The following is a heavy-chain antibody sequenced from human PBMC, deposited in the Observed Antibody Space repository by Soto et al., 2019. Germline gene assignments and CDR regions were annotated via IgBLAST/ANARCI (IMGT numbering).Heavy chain of an antibody. CDR1: GGTFSNYV. CDR2: IIPISGAA. D-gene: IGHD1-7*01. V-gene: IGHV1-69*06. Sequence: SVKVSCKASGGTFSNYVVNWVRQAPGQGLEWMGRIIPISGAANYAQRFQGRVTITADKSTSTSYMELGSLRSEDTAVYYCARDMTRTVVPYFDFWGQGTLVTVSS. CDR3: ARDMTRTVVPYFDF. J-gene: IGHJ4*02.